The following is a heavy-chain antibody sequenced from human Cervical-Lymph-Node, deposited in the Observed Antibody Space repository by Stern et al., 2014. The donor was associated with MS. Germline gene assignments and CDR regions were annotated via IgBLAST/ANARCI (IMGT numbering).Heavy chain of an antibody. J-gene: IGHJ5*01. Sequence: QVTLKESGPTLVKPTQTLTLTCTFSGFSLSTYGVGVGWIRQPPGKALEWLALVYWDDDKRYTPSLNSRLTITKDTSKNQVVLTLTNMDPVDTATYYCVHRTPQWRAFDSWGQGTLVTVSS. CDR3: VHRTPQWRAFDS. V-gene: IGHV2-5*02. CDR1: GFSLSTYGVG. CDR2: VYWDDDK. D-gene: IGHD6-19*01.